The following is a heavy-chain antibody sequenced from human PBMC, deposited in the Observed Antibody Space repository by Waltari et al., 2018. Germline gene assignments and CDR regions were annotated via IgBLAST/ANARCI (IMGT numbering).Heavy chain of an antibody. CDR3: ARGIKAAVAKSWYFDL. CDR2: INHSGST. Sequence: QVQLQQWGAGLLKPSETLSLTCAAYGGSFRGYYWSWIRPPPGKGLEWIGEINHSGSTNYNPSLKSRVTISVDTSKNQFSLKLSSVTAADTAVYYCARGIKAAVAKSWYFDLWGRGTLVTVSS. J-gene: IGHJ2*01. CDR1: GGSFRGYY. D-gene: IGHD6-19*01. V-gene: IGHV4-34*01.